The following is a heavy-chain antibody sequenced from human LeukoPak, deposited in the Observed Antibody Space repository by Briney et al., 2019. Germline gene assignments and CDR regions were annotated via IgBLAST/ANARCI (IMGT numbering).Heavy chain of an antibody. CDR1: GYTFTTYD. J-gene: IGHJ4*02. CDR2: MNPHSGNT. V-gene: IGHV1-8*01. CDR3: VRGFRSDTSGRKFDC. D-gene: IGHD2-2*01. Sequence: ASVKVSCKASGYTFTTYDINWVRQATGQGLEWMGCMNPHSGNTGFAQNFQGRVAMTRNTSIDTAYMELSSLRVEDTAVYYCVRGFRSDTSGRKFDCWGQGTLVTVSS.